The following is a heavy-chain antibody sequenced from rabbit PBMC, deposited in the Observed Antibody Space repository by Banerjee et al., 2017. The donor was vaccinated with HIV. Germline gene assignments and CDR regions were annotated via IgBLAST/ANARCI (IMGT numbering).Heavy chain of an antibody. Sequence: QSLEESGGDLVKPGASLTLTCTASGFSFSSSYYMCWVRQAPGKGLEWIACVYGDSSGSTYYASWAKGRFTISKTSSTTVTLQMTSLTAADTATYFCARSIIGYDYGMDLWGPGTLVTVS. CDR3: ARSIIGYDYGMDL. V-gene: IGHV1S40*01. J-gene: IGHJ6*01. CDR2: VYGDSSGST. D-gene: IGHD6-1*01. CDR1: GFSFSSSYY.